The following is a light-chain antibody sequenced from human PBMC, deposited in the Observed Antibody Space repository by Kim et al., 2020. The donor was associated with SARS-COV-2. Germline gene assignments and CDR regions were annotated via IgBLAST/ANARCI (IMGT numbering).Light chain of an antibody. Sequence: SYELTQPPSVSVSPGQTASITCSGDKLGDKYACWYQQKPGQPPVLVIYQDSKRPSGIPVRFSGSNSGNTATLTISGTQAMDEADYYCQAWDSSTEVFGTG. CDR1: KLGDKY. J-gene: IGLJ1*01. V-gene: IGLV3-1*01. CDR2: QDS. CDR3: QAWDSSTEV.